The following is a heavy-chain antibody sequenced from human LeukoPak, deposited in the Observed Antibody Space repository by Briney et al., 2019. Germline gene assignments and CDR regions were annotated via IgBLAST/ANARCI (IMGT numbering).Heavy chain of an antibody. J-gene: IGHJ5*02. CDR3: AREPGFDSSGYLNWFDP. D-gene: IGHD3-22*01. V-gene: IGHV4-59*01. CDR2: ISYSGST. Sequence: SETLSLTCTVSGCSISSYYWSWLRQPPGKGLEWIACISYSGSTKYNPSLNSRVTISVDTSKNQLSLKLSSVTAADTAVYYCAREPGFDSSGYLNWFDPWGQGTLVTVSS. CDR1: GCSISSYY.